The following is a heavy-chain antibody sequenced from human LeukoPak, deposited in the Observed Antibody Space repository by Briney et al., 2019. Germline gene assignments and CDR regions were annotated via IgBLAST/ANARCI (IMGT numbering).Heavy chain of an antibody. CDR2: IYYSGST. CDR1: GGSISSYY. CDR3: ARERDDILTGYWYYFDY. D-gene: IGHD3-9*01. J-gene: IGHJ4*02. Sequence: PSETLSLTCTVSGGSISSYYWSWIRQPPGKGLEWIGYIYYSGSTNYNPSLKSRVTISVDMSKNQFSLKLSSVTAADTAVYYCARERDDILTGYWYYFDYWGQGTLVTVSS. V-gene: IGHV4-59*01.